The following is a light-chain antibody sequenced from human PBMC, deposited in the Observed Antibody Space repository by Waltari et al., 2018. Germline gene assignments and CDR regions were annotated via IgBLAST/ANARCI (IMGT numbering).Light chain of an antibody. CDR3: QYADTSLIT. V-gene: IGKV3-20*01. CDR1: QSVSSSY. CDR2: GAS. J-gene: IGKJ5*01. Sequence: EIALTQSPGTLSLSPGERATLSCRASQSVSSSYLAWYHHKPGQAPRLLIYGASKRATGIPDRFSGSGSGTDFTLTINRLEPEDFAVYYCQYADTSLITFGQGTRLEIK.